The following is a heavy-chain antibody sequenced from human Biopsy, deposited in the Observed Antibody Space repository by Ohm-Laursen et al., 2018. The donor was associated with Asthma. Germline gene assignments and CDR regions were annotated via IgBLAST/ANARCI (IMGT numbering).Heavy chain of an antibody. CDR3: ARDVVWFREVGGMDV. Sequence: SLRLSCAAAGFTLTTYAIHWVRQAPGKGLEWVAVISYDGSTKYSADSVKGRFIVSRDISKNILSLQMNSLRPEDTAVYYCARDVVWFREVGGMDVWGQGTTVTVSS. CDR1: GFTLTTYA. J-gene: IGHJ6*02. V-gene: IGHV3-30*03. D-gene: IGHD3-10*01. CDR2: ISYDGSTK.